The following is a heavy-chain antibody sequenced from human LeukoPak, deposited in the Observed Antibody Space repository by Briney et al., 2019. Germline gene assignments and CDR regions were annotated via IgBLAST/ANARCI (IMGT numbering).Heavy chain of an antibody. D-gene: IGHD6-19*01. V-gene: IGHV4-34*01. CDR2: INHSGST. Sequence: PSETLSLTCAVYGGSFSGYYWSWIRQPPGKGLEWIGEINHSGSTNYNPSLKRRVTISVDTSKNQSSLKLSSVTAADTAVYYCARRRSSGWYFDYWGQGTLVTVSS. CDR1: GGSFSGYY. J-gene: IGHJ4*02. CDR3: ARRRSSGWYFDY.